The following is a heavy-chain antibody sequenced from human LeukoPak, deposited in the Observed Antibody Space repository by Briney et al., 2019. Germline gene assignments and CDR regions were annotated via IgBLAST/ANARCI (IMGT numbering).Heavy chain of an antibody. Sequence: SQTLSLTCTVSGGSISSGSYYWSWIRQPAGKGLEWIGRIYTSGSTNYNPSLKSRVTISVDTSKNQFSLKLSSVTAADTAVYYCAREYAGVWYFDLWGRGTLVTVSS. V-gene: IGHV4-61*02. CDR2: IYTSGST. CDR3: AREYAGVWYFDL. D-gene: IGHD6-13*01. J-gene: IGHJ2*01. CDR1: GGSISSGSYY.